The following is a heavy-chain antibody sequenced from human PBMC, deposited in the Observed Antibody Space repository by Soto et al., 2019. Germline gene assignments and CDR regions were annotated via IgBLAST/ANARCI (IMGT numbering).Heavy chain of an antibody. CDR2: IYNGETT. J-gene: IGHJ4*02. V-gene: IGHV4-59*01. CDR1: GGSIRRYY. Sequence: PSETLSLTCTVSGGSIRRYYWSWIRQPPGKGLEWIGYIYNGETTKYNPSLKSRVTISVDTSKNQFSLKLNSVTAADTAVYFCEYGESLGPLDYWGRGTLVTVSS. CDR3: EYGESLGPLDY. D-gene: IGHD4-17*01.